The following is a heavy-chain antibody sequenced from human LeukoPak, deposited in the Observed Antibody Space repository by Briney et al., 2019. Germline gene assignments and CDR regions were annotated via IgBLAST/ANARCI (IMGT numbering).Heavy chain of an antibody. Sequence: PGGSLRLSCAASGLTFSNYAMHWVRQAPGKGLEWLSYISSSSSTTYYADSVKGRFTISRDNAKNSLFLQMNSLRAEDTAVYYCARDKAGIDYWGQGTLVTVSS. CDR2: ISSSSSTT. CDR1: GLTFSNYA. D-gene: IGHD6-19*01. V-gene: IGHV3-48*01. J-gene: IGHJ4*02. CDR3: ARDKAGIDY.